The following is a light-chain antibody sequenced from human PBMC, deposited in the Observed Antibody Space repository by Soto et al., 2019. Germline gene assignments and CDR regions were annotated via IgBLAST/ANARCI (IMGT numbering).Light chain of an antibody. CDR1: SSNIGAGYD. J-gene: IGLJ2*01. Sequence: QSVLTQPPSVSGAPGQRVTISCTGSSSNIGAGYDVHWYQQLPGTAPKLLIYGNSNRPSGVPDRFSGSKSGTSASLAITGLQAEDEADYYRQSYDRRLSGVVFGGGTKLTVL. V-gene: IGLV1-40*01. CDR3: QSYDRRLSGVV. CDR2: GNS.